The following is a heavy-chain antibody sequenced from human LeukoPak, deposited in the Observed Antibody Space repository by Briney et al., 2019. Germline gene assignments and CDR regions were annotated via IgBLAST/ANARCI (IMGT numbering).Heavy chain of an antibody. CDR2: IHTNTGEP. Sequence: ASVKLSCKASGSTFSAYAMNWVRQAPGHGLELMGWIHTNTGEPTIYQGFAGRFVFSLDTSVSTAYLQISSLNAEDTAVYYCARAFHYSHSPYSTGCNYIYPWGQGTLVTVSS. V-gene: IGHV7-4-1*02. CDR3: ARAFHYSHSPYSTGCNYIYP. J-gene: IGHJ5*02. D-gene: IGHD3-22*01. CDR1: GSTFSAYA.